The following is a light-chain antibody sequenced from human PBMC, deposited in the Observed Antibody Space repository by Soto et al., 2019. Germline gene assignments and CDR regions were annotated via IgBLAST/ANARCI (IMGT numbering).Light chain of an antibody. CDR3: QQANSFPLT. V-gene: IGKV1-12*01. Sequence: DIQMTQSPCSVSASVVDRVTITCRASQGISRWLAWYEQIPGKAPKLLIYAASSLQSGVPSRFSGSGSGTDFTLTISSLQPEDFATYYCQQANSFPLTFGGGTKVDIK. CDR1: QGISRW. J-gene: IGKJ4*01. CDR2: AAS.